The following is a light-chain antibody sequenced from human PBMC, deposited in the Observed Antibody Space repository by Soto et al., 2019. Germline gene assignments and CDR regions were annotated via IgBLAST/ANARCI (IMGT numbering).Light chain of an antibody. V-gene: IGKV3-15*01. CDR1: QGLGDT. Sequence: VMRQSPATLSVSPGEGATVPCRASQGLGDTLAWYQHKPGQTPRLLIYDTSTMATGVPTMFSGSSSGDKFTLPINTLQSHDFAAYYPQPCHNLPPTIAGETKV. CDR2: DTS. CDR3: QPCHNLPPT. J-gene: IGKJ4*02.